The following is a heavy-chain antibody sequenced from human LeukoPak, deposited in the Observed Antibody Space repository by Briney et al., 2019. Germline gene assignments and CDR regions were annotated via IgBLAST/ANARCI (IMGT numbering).Heavy chain of an antibody. CDR1: GFTLSSYA. D-gene: IGHD3-10*01. CDR3: AVAGSGTFDI. V-gene: IGHV3-23*01. Sequence: GGSLRLSCAASGFTLSSYAMSWVRQAPGKGLEWVSAISTNGDSTYYADSVKGRFTISRDNSRNTLSLQMNSLRVEDTAVYYCAVAGSGTFDIWGQGTVVIVSS. J-gene: IGHJ3*02. CDR2: ISTNGDST.